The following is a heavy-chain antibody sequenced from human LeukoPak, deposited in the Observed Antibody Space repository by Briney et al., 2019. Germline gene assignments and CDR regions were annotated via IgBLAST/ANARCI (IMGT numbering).Heavy chain of an antibody. Sequence: SVKVSCKASGGTFSSYAISWVRQAPGQGLEWMGGIIPIFGTANHAQKFQGRVTITADESTSTAYMELSSLRSEDTAVYYCARYVSSTSADYYYYGMDVWGQGTTVTVSS. D-gene: IGHD2-2*01. CDR2: IIPIFGTA. CDR1: GGTFSSYA. CDR3: ARYVSSTSADYYYYGMDV. V-gene: IGHV1-69*13. J-gene: IGHJ6*02.